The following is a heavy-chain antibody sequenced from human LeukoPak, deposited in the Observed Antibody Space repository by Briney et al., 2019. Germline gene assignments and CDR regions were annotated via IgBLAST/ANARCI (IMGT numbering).Heavy chain of an antibody. CDR2: LGNSGSTT. J-gene: IGHJ3*02. CDR3: AKEWTSGGSPRRDAFDI. D-gene: IGHD2-15*01. V-gene: IGHV3-23*01. CDR1: GFTFSSYA. Sequence: PGGSLRLSCAASGFTFSSYAMSWVRQAPGKGLDWVSTLGNSGSTTYYADSVKGRFTISRDNSENTLYLQMNSLRAEDTAVYYCAKEWTSGGSPRRDAFDIWGQGTMVIVSS.